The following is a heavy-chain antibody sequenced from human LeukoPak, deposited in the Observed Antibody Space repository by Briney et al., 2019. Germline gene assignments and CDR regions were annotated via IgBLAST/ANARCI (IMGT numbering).Heavy chain of an antibody. V-gene: IGHV3-23*01. CDR1: GFTVSSNY. CDR3: AKMKGHPLQKYYMDV. CDR2: ISGSGDNT. J-gene: IGHJ6*01. D-gene: IGHD2/OR15-2a*01. Sequence: PGGSPRLSCAASGFTVSSNYMSWVRRTPGKGLEWVSGISGSGDNTLYAASVKGRFTISRDNSKNTLYLEMNSLRAEDTAIYYCAKMKGHPLQKYYMDVWGQGTTVTVSS.